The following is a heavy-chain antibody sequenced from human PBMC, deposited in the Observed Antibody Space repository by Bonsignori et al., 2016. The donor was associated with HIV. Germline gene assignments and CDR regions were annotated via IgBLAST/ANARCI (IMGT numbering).Heavy chain of an antibody. Sequence: VRQAPGKGLGVGSQGISWNSGSIDYADSVKGRFTISRDNAKNSLYLQMNSLRAEDTALYYCAKDLYSGSYYDFGAFDIWGQGTMVTVSS. CDR3: AKDLYSGSYYDFGAFDI. D-gene: IGHD1-26*01. J-gene: IGHJ3*02. CDR2: ISWNSGSI. V-gene: IGHV3-9*01.